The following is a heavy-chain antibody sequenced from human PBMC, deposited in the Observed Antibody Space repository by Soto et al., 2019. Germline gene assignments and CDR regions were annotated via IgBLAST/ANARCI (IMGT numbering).Heavy chain of an antibody. CDR1: XXTXSSXG. Sequence: GGXLRLSCAAXXXTXSSXGXXXXXXXPGKGLEWVAVISYDGSNKYYADSVKGRFTISRDNSKNTLYLQMNSLRAEDTAVYYCATNLGSNSGGFDYWGQGTLXTV. CDR2: ISYDGSNK. V-gene: IGHV3-30*03. D-gene: IGHD4-4*01. CDR3: ATNLGSNSGGFDY. J-gene: IGHJ4*02.